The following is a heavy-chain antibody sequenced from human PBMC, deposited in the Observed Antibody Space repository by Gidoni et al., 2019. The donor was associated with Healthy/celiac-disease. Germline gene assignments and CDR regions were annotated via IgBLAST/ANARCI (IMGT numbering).Heavy chain of an antibody. V-gene: IGHV4-59*01. Sequence: QGELQEPGPGPGKPSETLPLTCTVSGGSIRSYYWSWIPQPPGKGLEWIGYIYYSGSTNYNPSLKSRVTISVDTSKIQFSLKLSSVTAADTAVYYCAREYYDILTGYAFDYWGQGTLVTVSS. J-gene: IGHJ4*02. D-gene: IGHD3-9*01. CDR3: AREYYDILTGYAFDY. CDR2: IYYSGST. CDR1: GGSIRSYY.